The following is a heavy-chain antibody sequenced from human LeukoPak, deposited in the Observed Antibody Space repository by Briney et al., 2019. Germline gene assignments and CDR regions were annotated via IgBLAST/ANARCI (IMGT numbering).Heavy chain of an antibody. CDR3: AKDFRKYYYDSSGYPDN. D-gene: IGHD3-22*01. CDR2: ISYDGSNK. J-gene: IGHJ4*02. V-gene: IGHV3-30*18. CDR1: GFTFSSYG. Sequence: GGSLRLSCAASGFTFSSYGMHWVRQAPGKGLEWVAVISYDGSNKYYADSVKGRFTISRDNSKNTLYLQMNSPRAEDTAVYYCAKDFRKYYYDSSGYPDNWGQGTLVTVSS.